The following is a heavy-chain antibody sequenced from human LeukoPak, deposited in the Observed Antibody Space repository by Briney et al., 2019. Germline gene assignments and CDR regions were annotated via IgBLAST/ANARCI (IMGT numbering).Heavy chain of an antibody. V-gene: IGHV7-4-1*02. Sequence: GASVKVSCKASGYIFTNYGMNWVRPAPGQGLEWVGWINTNSGHPKYAQGFTRRFVFPMDTSVSTAYLQISSLKSEDTAVYYCAVRDSGSSYLRVDYWGQGTLVTVSS. CDR1: GYIFTNYG. CDR2: INTNSGHP. CDR3: AVRDSGSSYLRVDY. D-gene: IGHD3-10*01. J-gene: IGHJ4*02.